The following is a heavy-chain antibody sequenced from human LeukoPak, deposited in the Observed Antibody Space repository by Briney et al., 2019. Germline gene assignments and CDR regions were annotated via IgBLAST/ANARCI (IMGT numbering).Heavy chain of an antibody. CDR1: GFTFSNYA. V-gene: IGHV3-23*01. CDR2: IRGSGDST. D-gene: IGHD4-23*01. CDR3: AGAGTTVVTPGAY. J-gene: IGHJ4*02. Sequence: GGSLRLSCAASGFTFSNYAMTWVRQPPGKGLEWVSSIRGSGDSTYYADSVKGRFTISRDNSKNTMYLQMSSLRAEDTALYYCAGAGTTVVTPGAYWGQGTLVTVSS.